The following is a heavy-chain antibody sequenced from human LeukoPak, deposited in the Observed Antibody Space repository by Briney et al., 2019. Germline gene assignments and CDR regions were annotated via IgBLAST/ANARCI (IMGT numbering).Heavy chain of an antibody. J-gene: IGHJ3*01. Sequence: GGSLRLSCAASGFTFSDYYMSWIRQAPGKGLEWVSYISSSGSTIYYADSVKGRFTISRDNAKNSLYLQMNSLRAEDTAVYYCASATRLTYYYGSGSLPPDSLWGQGTMVTVSS. V-gene: IGHV3-11*01. CDR1: GFTFSDYY. CDR3: ASATRLTYYYGSGSLPPDSL. CDR2: ISSSGSTI. D-gene: IGHD3-10*01.